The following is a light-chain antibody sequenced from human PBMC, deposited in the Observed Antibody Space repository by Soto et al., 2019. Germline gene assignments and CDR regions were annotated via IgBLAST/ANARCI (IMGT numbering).Light chain of an antibody. CDR3: QQYQNLWT. Sequence: IGMTRSPANLSVSPGERATLSCRASQTIYSNVAGYQQRPGQPPRLLIYRSSSRATGIPARFSGSGSGTEFTLTINSLQSEDFAVYYCQQYQNLWTCGQGTKV. V-gene: IGKV3-15*01. CDR2: RSS. CDR1: QTIYSN. J-gene: IGKJ1*01.